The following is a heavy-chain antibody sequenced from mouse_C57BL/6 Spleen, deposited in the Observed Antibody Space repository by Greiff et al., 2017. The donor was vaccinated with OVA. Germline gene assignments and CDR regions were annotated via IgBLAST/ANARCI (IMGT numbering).Heavy chain of an antibody. D-gene: IGHD3-3*01. J-gene: IGHJ2*01. CDR3: ARWGDEGY. Sequence: QVHVKQPGAELVRPGSSVKLSCKASGYTFTSYWMHWVKQRPIQGLEWIGNIDPSDSETHYNQKFKDKATLTVDKSSSTAYMQLSSLTSEDSAVYYCARWGDEGYWGQGTTLTVSS. CDR2: IDPSDSET. CDR1: GYTFTSYW. V-gene: IGHV1-52*01.